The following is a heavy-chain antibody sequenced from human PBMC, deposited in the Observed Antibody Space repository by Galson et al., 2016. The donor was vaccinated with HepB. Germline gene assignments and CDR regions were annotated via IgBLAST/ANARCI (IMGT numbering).Heavy chain of an antibody. D-gene: IGHD5-12*01. Sequence: LRLSCATSGFTFSDYFMTWVRPSPGKGLEWIAYISDVSRTIHYADSVKGRFTISRDNSEKSLFLQMSGLRADDTAVYYCARLGQWVDDYGDYWGQGTLVTVSS. CDR2: ISDVSRTI. V-gene: IGHV3-11*01. J-gene: IGHJ4*01. CDR3: ARLGQWVDDYGDY. CDR1: GFTFSDYF.